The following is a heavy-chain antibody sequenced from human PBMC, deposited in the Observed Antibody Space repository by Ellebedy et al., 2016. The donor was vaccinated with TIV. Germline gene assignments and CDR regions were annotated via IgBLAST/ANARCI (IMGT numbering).Heavy chain of an antibody. D-gene: IGHD6-19*01. CDR3: ARDQWLGRAYYFDY. CDR1: GFTFSNYW. CDR2: VKQDGSEE. Sequence: GGSLRLSCEGSGFTFSNYWMTWVRQAPGKGLEWVANVKQDGSEENYVDSVKGRFSISRDNTKNSLYVQMNSLRPEDTAVYYCARDQWLGRAYYFDYWGRGTLVTVSS. V-gene: IGHV3-7*01. J-gene: IGHJ4*02.